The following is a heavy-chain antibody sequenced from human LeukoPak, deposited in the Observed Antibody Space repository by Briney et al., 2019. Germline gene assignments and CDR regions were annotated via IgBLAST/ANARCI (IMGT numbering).Heavy chain of an antibody. V-gene: IGHV3-48*01. CDR3: ARIFQGYSSGWYPDAFDI. CDR2: ISSSSSTI. CDR1: GFTFSSYS. D-gene: IGHD6-19*01. J-gene: IGHJ3*02. Sequence: PGGSLRLSCAASGFTFSSYSMNWVRQAPGEGLEWVSYISSSSSTIYYADSVKGRFTISRDNAKNSLYLQMNSLRAEDTAVYYCARIFQGYSSGWYPDAFDIWGQGTMVTVSS.